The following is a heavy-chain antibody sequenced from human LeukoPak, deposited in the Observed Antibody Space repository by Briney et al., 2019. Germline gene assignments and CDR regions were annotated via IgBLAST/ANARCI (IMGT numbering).Heavy chain of an antibody. CDR1: GGSISSRRYY. CDR2: IYCSGST. V-gene: IGHV4-39*01. D-gene: IGHD2-2*01. Sequence: SSETLSLTCTVSGGSISSRRYYWGWIRQPPGKGLEWIGSIYCSGSTYYNPSLKSRVTISVDTSKNQFSLKLSSVTAADTAVYYCARVVPAAFWFDPWGQGTLVTVSS. CDR3: ARVVPAAFWFDP. J-gene: IGHJ5*02.